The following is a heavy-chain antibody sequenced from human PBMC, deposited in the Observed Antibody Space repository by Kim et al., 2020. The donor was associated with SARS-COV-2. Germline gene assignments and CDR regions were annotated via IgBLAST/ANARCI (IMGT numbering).Heavy chain of an antibody. D-gene: IGHD3-3*01. J-gene: IGHJ4*02. CDR2: INHSGST. CDR3: ARGRFLEWLLSAREFDY. V-gene: IGHV4-34*01. Sequence: SETLSLTCAVYGGSFSGYYWSWIRQPPGKGLEWIGEINHSGSTNYNPSLKSRVTISVDTSKNQFSLKLSSVTAADTAVYYCARGRFLEWLLSAREFDYWGQGTLVTVSS. CDR1: GGSFSGYY.